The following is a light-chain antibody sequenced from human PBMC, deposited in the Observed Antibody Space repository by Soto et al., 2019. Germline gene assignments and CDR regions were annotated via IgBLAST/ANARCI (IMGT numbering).Light chain of an antibody. CDR2: DVS. Sequence: QSALTQPASVSGSPGQSITISCTGTSSDVGGYNYVSWYQQHPGKAPKLMIYDVSNRPSGVSNRFSASKSGNTAALTISGIQHEYEADYYCSLYTSSSTLVVFGVGTKLTVL. J-gene: IGLJ2*01. V-gene: IGLV2-14*01. CDR1: SSDVGGYNY. CDR3: SLYTSSSTLVV.